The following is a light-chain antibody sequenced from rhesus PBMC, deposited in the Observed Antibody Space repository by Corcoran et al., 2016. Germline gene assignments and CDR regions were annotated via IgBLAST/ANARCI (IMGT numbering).Light chain of an antibody. Sequence: DIQMTQFPSSLSASVGDRVTITCRASQDIHTSLSWYQQKPGKAPKPLIYSASSLEPGVPSRCSGRKSGADYSLTISSLTPEDIATYYCQQYNESPYSFGQGTKVEIE. CDR1: QDIHTS. J-gene: IGKJ2*01. CDR2: SAS. V-gene: IGKV1-66*01. CDR3: QQYNESPYS.